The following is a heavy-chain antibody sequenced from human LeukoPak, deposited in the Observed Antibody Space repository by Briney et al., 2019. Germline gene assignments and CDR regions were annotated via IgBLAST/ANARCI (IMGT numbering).Heavy chain of an antibody. J-gene: IGHJ4*02. Sequence: PGGSLRLSCAASGFTFSIYAMSWVRQAPGKGLEWVSAISGSGGSTYYADSVKGRFTISRDSSKNTLSLQMNSLRAEDTAVYYCAKIPKGGYFDYWGQGTLVTVSS. CDR1: GFTFSIYA. V-gene: IGHV3-23*01. CDR3: AKIPKGGYFDY. CDR2: ISGSGGST. D-gene: IGHD2-2*01.